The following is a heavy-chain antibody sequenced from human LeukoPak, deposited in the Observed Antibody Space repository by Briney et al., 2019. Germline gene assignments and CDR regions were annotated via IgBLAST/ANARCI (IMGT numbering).Heavy chain of an antibody. J-gene: IGHJ4*02. CDR2: IYYSGST. D-gene: IGHD5-24*01. Sequence: SETLSLTCTVSGGSISSYYWSWIRQPPGKGLEWIGYIYYSGSTNYNPSLKSRVTISVDTSKNQFSLMLCSVTAADTAVYYCARLTTDGYNFDYWGQGTLVTVSS. CDR1: GGSISSYY. V-gene: IGHV4-59*08. CDR3: ARLTTDGYNFDY.